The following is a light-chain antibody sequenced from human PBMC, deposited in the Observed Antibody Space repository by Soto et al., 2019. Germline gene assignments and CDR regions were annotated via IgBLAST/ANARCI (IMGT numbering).Light chain of an antibody. CDR1: SSDIGTYNR. CDR2: EVS. V-gene: IGLV2-18*02. J-gene: IGLJ2*01. Sequence: QSALTQPPSVSGAPEQSVTISCTGTSSDIGTYNRVSWYQQPPGTAPKLMIYEVSNRPSGVPDRCSGSKSGNTAYLTISGLQAYDEADYYCNSYTSSSVVFGGGTKLTVL. CDR3: NSYTSSSVV.